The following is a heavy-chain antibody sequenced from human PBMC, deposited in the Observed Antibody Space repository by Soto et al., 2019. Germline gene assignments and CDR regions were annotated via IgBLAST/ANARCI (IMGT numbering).Heavy chain of an antibody. Sequence: TLSLTCTVSGGSISSSSYYWGWIRQPPGKGLEWIGSIYYSGSTNYNPSLKSRVTISVDTPKNQFSLKLSSVTAADTAVYYCVRQGGGGRSFDYWGQGTLVTVSS. CDR1: GGSISSSSYY. CDR2: IYYSGST. J-gene: IGHJ4*02. D-gene: IGHD2-15*01. V-gene: IGHV4-39*01. CDR3: VRQGGGGRSFDY.